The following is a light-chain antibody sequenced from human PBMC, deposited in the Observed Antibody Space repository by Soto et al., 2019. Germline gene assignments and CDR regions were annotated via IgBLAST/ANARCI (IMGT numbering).Light chain of an antibody. J-gene: IGLJ3*02. CDR1: SSNIGRNY. V-gene: IGLV1-47*01. CDR3: ATWDASLSGWV. Sequence: QSVLTPPPSASGTPGQRVTISCSGSSSNIGRNYVYWYQQLPGTAPKLLIYKNNQRPSGVPDRFSGSKSGTSASLAISGLRSEDEADYYCATWDASLSGWVFGGGTKLTVL. CDR2: KNN.